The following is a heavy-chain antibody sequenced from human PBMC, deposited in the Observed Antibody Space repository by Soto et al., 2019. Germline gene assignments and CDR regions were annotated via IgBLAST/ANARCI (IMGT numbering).Heavy chain of an antibody. V-gene: IGHV4-59*01. CDR3: ARVLVIAIRCEP. Sequence: QPPGKGLEWIGYIYYSGSTNYNPSLKSRVTISVDTSKNQFSLKLSSVTAADTAVYYCARVLVIAIRCEPWGKGFPFTVS. J-gene: IGHJ5*02. D-gene: IGHD3-9*01. CDR2: IYYSGST.